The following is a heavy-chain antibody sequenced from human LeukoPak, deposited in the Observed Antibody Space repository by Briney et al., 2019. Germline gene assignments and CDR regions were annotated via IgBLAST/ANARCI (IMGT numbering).Heavy chain of an antibody. D-gene: IGHD4-17*01. CDR2: INHSGST. Sequence: SETLSLTCAVYGGSFSGYYWSWIRQPPGKGLEWIGEINHSGSTNYNPSLKSQVTISVDTSKNQFSLKLSSVTAADTAVYYCASSGCGYGDFQYLYYWGQGTLVTVSS. CDR1: GGSFSGYY. J-gene: IGHJ4*02. V-gene: IGHV4-34*01. CDR3: ASSGCGYGDFQYLYY.